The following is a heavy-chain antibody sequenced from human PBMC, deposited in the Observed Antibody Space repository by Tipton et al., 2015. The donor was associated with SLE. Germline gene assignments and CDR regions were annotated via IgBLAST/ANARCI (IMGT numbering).Heavy chain of an antibody. Sequence: QVQLVQSGGGVVQPGGSLRLSCAASGFTFSSYGMHWVRQAPGKGLEWVAFVRYDGTEGYYADSVKDRFTVSRDNSKNVLYLQMNSLGADDTAVYYCVRDRGTSYFDYWGQGTLVTVSS. CDR3: VRDRGTSYFDY. V-gene: IGHV3-30*02. CDR2: VRYDGTEG. D-gene: IGHD3-10*01. J-gene: IGHJ4*02. CDR1: GFTFSSYG.